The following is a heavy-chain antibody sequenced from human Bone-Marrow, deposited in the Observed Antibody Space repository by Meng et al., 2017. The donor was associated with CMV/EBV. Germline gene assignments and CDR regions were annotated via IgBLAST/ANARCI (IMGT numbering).Heavy chain of an antibody. CDR3: ARGGGYCSSTSCYNRWFDP. V-gene: IGHV1-18*01. J-gene: IGHJ5*02. D-gene: IGHD2-2*02. CDR1: FTSYG. Sequence: FTSYGISWVRQAPGQGLVWMGWISAYNGNTNYAQKLQGRVTMTTDTSTSTAYMELRSLRSDDTAVYYCARGGGYCSSTSCYNRWFDPWGQGTLVTVSS. CDR2: ISAYNGNT.